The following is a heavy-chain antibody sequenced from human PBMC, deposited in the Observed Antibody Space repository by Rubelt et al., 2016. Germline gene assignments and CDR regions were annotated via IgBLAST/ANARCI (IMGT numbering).Heavy chain of an antibody. J-gene: IGHJ4*02. V-gene: IGHV4-34*01. D-gene: IGHD3-22*01. CDR2: INHSGST. CDR1: GGSFSGYY. CDR3: ARGKEGLGVTMMDY. Sequence: QVQLQQWGAGLLKPSETLSLTCAVYGGSFSGYYWSWIRQPPGKGLEWIGEINHSGSTNYNPFLKSRVTIALDTSKNQFFLKLCSVTAADTAVYYCARGKEGLGVTMMDYWGQGTLVTVSS.